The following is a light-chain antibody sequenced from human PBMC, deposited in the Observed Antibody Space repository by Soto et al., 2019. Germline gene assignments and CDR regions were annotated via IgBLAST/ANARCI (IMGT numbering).Light chain of an antibody. CDR1: QSVSIN. CDR2: GAS. V-gene: IGKV3-15*01. Sequence: EIVMTQSPATLSVSPGERATLSCRASQSVSINLAWYQQKPGQAPRLLIYGASTRATGIPARFSGSGSGTDFTLTITRLEPEDFAVYFCLRYSSSQWTFGQGTKVDI. CDR3: LRYSSSQWT. J-gene: IGKJ1*01.